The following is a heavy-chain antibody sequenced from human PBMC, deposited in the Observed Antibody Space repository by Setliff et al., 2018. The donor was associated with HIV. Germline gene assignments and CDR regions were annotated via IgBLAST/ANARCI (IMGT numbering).Heavy chain of an antibody. Sequence: NPSETLSLTCTVSGGSISGHYWSWIRQPPGKGLEWIGNIFYSGSTNNNPSLKSRVSISVDTSKNQFSLKLRSVTAADTAVYYCARFGGTYSSNYFDFWGQGTLVTVSS. CDR1: GGSISGHY. CDR3: ARFGGTYSSNYFDF. J-gene: IGHJ4*02. CDR2: IFYSGST. V-gene: IGHV4-59*11. D-gene: IGHD1-26*01.